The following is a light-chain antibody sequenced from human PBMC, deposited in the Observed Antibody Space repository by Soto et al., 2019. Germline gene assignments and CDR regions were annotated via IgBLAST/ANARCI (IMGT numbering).Light chain of an antibody. CDR2: ELS. V-gene: IGKV2D-29*01. Sequence: EIVMTQTPLSLLVIPGQRASISCKSSQSLLHHDGKTYLYWYLQKPGQPPQLLIHELSNRFSGVPYRFSGSGSGTDCTLKISRVEAEDVGIYYCMQSRQLPPVFGQGTRLEIK. CDR3: MQSRQLPPV. J-gene: IGKJ5*01. CDR1: QSLLHHDGKTY.